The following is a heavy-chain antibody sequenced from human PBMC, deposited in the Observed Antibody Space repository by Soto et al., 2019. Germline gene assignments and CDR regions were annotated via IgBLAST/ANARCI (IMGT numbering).Heavy chain of an antibody. CDR1: GFTFSSYG. Sequence: GSLRLSCAASGFTFSSYGMHWVRQAPGKGLEWVAVISYDGSNKYYADSVKGRFTISRDNSKNTLYLQMNSLRAEDTAVYYCAKDIVNFAGYYYYGMDVWGQGTTVTVS. J-gene: IGHJ6*02. CDR2: ISYDGSNK. D-gene: IGHD3-16*02. CDR3: AKDIVNFAGYYYYGMDV. V-gene: IGHV3-30*18.